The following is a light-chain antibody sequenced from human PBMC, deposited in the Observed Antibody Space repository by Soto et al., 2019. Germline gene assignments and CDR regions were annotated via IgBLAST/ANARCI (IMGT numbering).Light chain of an antibody. CDR2: DAS. J-gene: IGKJ4*01. CDR3: QQRSNWPLT. V-gene: IGKV3-11*01. Sequence: EIVLTQSPATLSLSPGERATLSCRASQSVSSYLAWYQQKPGQAPRLLIYDASNRGTGIPARFSGSGSGTDFTLTISSLEPEDVAGYYCQQRSNWPLTFGGGTKVEI. CDR1: QSVSSY.